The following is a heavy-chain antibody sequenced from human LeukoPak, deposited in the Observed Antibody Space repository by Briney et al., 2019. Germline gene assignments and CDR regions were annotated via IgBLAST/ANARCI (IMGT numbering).Heavy chain of an antibody. J-gene: IGHJ4*02. Sequence: SETLSLTCAVYGGSFSGYYWSWIRQPPGKGLEWIGEINHSGSTNYSPSLKSRVTISVDTSKNQFSLKLSSVTAADTAVYYCARGRGDYVWGSYRYTYYFDYWGQGTLVTVSS. D-gene: IGHD3-16*02. CDR1: GGSFSGYY. V-gene: IGHV4-34*01. CDR2: INHSGST. CDR3: ARGRGDYVWGSYRYTYYFDY.